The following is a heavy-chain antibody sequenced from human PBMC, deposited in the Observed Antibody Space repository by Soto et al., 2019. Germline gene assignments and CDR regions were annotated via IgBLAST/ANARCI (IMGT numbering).Heavy chain of an antibody. CDR1: GGTFSTYI. CDR3: ARDRIKTRGEAFGL. V-gene: IGHV1-69*08. J-gene: IGHJ3*01. Sequence: QVQLVQSGAEVRKPGSSVKVSCKAPGGTFSTYIISWVRQAPGQGLEWMGRIIPNPDITNYAQKFQGRVTVAADRSTSTAYMELASLRSEDTDVYYCARDRIKTRGEAFGLWGQGTMVTVSS. CDR2: IIPNPDIT. D-gene: IGHD3-10*01.